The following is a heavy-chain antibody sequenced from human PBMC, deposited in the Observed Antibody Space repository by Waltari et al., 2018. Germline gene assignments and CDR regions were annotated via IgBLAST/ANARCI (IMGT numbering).Heavy chain of an antibody. J-gene: IGHJ6*02. Sequence: QVQLVQSGAEVKKPGASVKVSCKASGYTFTGYYLPWVRQAPGQGLEWMGWINPNSGGTNYAQKFQGRVTMTRDTSISTAYMELSRLRSDDTAVYYCARDRVGSGSYQMDVWGQGTTVTVSS. CDR1: GYTFTGYY. D-gene: IGHD1-26*01. V-gene: IGHV1-2*02. CDR2: INPNSGGT. CDR3: ARDRVGSGSYQMDV.